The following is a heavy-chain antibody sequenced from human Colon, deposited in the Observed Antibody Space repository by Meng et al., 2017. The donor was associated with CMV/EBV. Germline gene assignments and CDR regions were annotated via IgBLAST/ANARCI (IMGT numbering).Heavy chain of an antibody. CDR1: GFTIDWHA. CDR2: ISGGGTTT. CDR3: AKGSEYFDFWSSSD. D-gene: IGHD3-3*01. Sequence: GGSLRLSCSASGFTIDWHAMYWVRQAPGKGLEWVSAISGGGTTTFYADSVKGRYTISRDNSKNTLYLQVDSLRGEDTAVYYCAKGSEYFDFWSSSDWGQGTLVTVSS. V-gene: IGHV3-23*01. J-gene: IGHJ4*02.